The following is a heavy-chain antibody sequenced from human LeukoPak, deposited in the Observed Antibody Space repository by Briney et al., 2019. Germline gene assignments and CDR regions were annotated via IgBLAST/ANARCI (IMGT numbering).Heavy chain of an antibody. D-gene: IGHD3-10*01. V-gene: IGHV1-46*01. CDR2: INPSGGST. CDR1: GYTFTSYY. CDR3: ARFYGSGFDY. J-gene: IGHJ4*02. Sequence: ASVKVSCKASGYTFTSYYMHWVRQAPGQGLEWMGIINPSGGSTSYAQKFQGRVTMTRDMSTNTVYMELSSLRSEDTAVYYCARFYGSGFDYWGQGTLVTVSS.